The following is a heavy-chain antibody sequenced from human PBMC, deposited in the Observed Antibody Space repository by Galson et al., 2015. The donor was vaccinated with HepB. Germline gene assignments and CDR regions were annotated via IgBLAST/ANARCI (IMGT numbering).Heavy chain of an antibody. V-gene: IGHV3-30*18. CDR3: AKEISGPQPRGSGSYTRHDAFDI. J-gene: IGHJ3*02. CDR2: ISYDGSNK. Sequence: SLRLSCAASGFTFSSYGMHWVRQAPGKGLEWVAVISYDGSNKYYADSVKGRFTISRDNSKNTLYLQMNSLRAEDTAVYYCAKEISGPQPRGSGSYTRHDAFDIWGQGTMVTVSS. D-gene: IGHD3-10*01. CDR1: GFTFSSYG.